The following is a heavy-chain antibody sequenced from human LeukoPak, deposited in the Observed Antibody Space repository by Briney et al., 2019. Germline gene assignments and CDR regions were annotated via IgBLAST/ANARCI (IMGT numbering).Heavy chain of an antibody. Sequence: SETLSLTCTVSGGSISSSSYYWGWIRQPPGKGLEWIVSIYYSGSTYYNPSLKSRVTISVDTSKNQFSLKLSSVTAADTAVYYCARCPEYCSSTSCGILFDYWGQGTLVTVSS. V-gene: IGHV4-39*07. CDR1: GGSISSSSYY. D-gene: IGHD2-2*01. CDR3: ARCPEYCSSTSCGILFDY. J-gene: IGHJ4*02. CDR2: IYYSGST.